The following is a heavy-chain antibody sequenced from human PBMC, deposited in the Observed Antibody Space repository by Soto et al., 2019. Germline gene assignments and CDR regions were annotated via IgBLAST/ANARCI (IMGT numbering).Heavy chain of an antibody. CDR1: GFTFTNSY. J-gene: IGHJ2*01. CDR2: INPSGGST. CDR3: ATDIGYCSGGSCTYDWYVDL. Sequence: QVQLVQSGAEVKKPGASVKVSCKASGFTFTNSYMHWVRQAPGQGLEWMGIINPSGGSTHYAQRFRGSVTMTRDTSTSTVYMELSSLRSEDTAVYYCATDIGYCSGGSCTYDWYVDLWCRGTLATVSS. D-gene: IGHD2-15*01. V-gene: IGHV1-46*01.